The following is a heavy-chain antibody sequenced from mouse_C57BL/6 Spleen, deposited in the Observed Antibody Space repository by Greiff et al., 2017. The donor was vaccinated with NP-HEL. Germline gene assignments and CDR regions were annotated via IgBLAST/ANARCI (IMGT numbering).Heavy chain of an antibody. D-gene: IGHD1-1*01. V-gene: IGHV1-39*01. CDR1: GYSFTDYN. J-gene: IGHJ4*01. CDR2: INPNYGTT. CDR3: AREDYYGSSPHYYAMDY. Sequence: EVQLQQSGPELVKPGASVKISCKASGYSFTDYNMNWVKQSNGKSLEWIGVINPNYGTTSYNQKFKGKATLTVDQSSSTAYMQLNSLTSEDSAVYYCAREDYYGSSPHYYAMDYWGLGTSVTVSS.